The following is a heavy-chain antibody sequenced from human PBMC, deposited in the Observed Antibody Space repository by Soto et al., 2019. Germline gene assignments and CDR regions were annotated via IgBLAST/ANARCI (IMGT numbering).Heavy chain of an antibody. CDR3: ARTYFDWLRPQNWFDP. CDR2: INHSGST. J-gene: IGHJ5*02. V-gene: IGHV4-34*01. D-gene: IGHD3-9*01. Sequence: PSETLSLTCAVYGGSFSGYYWSWIRQPPGKGLEWIGEINHSGSTNYNPSLKSRVTISVDTSKNQFSLKLSSVTAADTAVYYCARTYFDWLRPQNWFDPWGQGTLVTVSS. CDR1: GGSFSGYY.